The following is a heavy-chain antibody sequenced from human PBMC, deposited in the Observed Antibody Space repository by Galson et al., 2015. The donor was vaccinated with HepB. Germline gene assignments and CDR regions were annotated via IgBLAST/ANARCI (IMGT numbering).Heavy chain of an antibody. J-gene: IGHJ4*02. CDR3: TTLRYFDWYHDY. V-gene: IGHV3-15*07. CDR1: GFTFSNAW. D-gene: IGHD3-9*01. Sequence: SLRLSCAASGFTFSNAWMNWVRQAPGKGLEWVGRIKSKTDGGTTEYAAPVKGRFTIARDDSKNTLYLQMNSLKTEDTAVYYCTTLRYFDWYHDYWGQGSLVTVSA. CDR2: IKSKTDGGTT.